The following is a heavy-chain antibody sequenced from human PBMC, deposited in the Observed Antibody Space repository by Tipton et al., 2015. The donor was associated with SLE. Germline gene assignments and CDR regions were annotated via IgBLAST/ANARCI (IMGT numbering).Heavy chain of an antibody. CDR3: ACRLGYCSRTVFYESDY. Sequence: QSGAEVKKPGASVKVSCKTSGYAFTSYYMHWVRQAPGQGLDWMGTINPSGGSTTYAQKFQGRVTMTRDTSTSTVYMELSGLRSEDTAVYYCACRLGYCSRTVFYESDYWGQGTLVTVSS. J-gene: IGHJ4*02. D-gene: IGHD2-2*01. CDR1: GYAFTSYY. CDR2: INPSGGST. V-gene: IGHV1-46*01.